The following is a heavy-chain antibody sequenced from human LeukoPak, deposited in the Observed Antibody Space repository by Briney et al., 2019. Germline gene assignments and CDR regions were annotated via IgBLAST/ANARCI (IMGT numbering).Heavy chain of an antibody. J-gene: IGHJ4*02. CDR2: VKSDGSTT. Sequence: GGSLRLSCAASEFTFSAYWMDWVRQAPGKGLVWVSRVKSDGSTTVYADSAKGRFTISRDNVKNTVYLQMSSLRVEDTGVYYCARAFSGPDSWGQGTLVTVSS. D-gene: IGHD2/OR15-2a*01. CDR3: ARAFSGPDS. CDR1: EFTFSAYW. V-gene: IGHV3-74*01.